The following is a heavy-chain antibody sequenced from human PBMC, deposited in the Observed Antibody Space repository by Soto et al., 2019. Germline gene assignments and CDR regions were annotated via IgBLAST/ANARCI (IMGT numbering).Heavy chain of an antibody. CDR3: ARHKISVGRAYGDYLGPFYYYYYYMDV. V-gene: IGHV4-39*01. Sequence: PSETLSLTCTVSGGSISSSSYYWGWIRQPPGKGLEWIGSIYYCGSTYYNPSLKSRVTISVDTSKNQFSLKLSSVTAADTAVYYCARHKISVGRAYGDYLGPFYYYYYYMDVWGKGTTVTVSS. D-gene: IGHD4-17*01. CDR2: IYYCGST. J-gene: IGHJ6*03. CDR1: GGSISSSSYY.